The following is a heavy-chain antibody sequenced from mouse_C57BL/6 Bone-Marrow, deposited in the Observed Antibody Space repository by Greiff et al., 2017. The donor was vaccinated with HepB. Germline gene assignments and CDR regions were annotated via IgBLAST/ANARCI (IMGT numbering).Heavy chain of an antibody. CDR2: ISNGGGST. CDR3: ARRWLLHHYYAMDY. V-gene: IGHV5-12*01. D-gene: IGHD2-3*01. CDR1: GFTFSDYY. J-gene: IGHJ4*01. Sequence: EVHLVESGGGLVQPGGSLKLSCAASGFTFSDYYMYWVRQTPEKRLEWVAYISNGGGSTYYPDTVKGRFTISRDNAKNTLYLQMSRLKSEDTAMYYCARRWLLHHYYAMDYWGQGTSVTVSS.